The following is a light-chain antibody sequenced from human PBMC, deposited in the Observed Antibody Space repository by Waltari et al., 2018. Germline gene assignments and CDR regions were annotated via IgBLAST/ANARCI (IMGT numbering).Light chain of an antibody. J-gene: IGLJ2*01. V-gene: IGLV1-44*01. CDR2: SND. CDR1: SSNIGSNT. CDR3: AAWDDSLKTVI. Sequence: QSVLTQPPSASGTPGQRVTISCSGSSSNIGSNTVNWYQQLPGTAPKLLIYSNDPRPSGVPDRFSGSTSGTSASLAISGLQSEDEAGYYCAAWDDSLKTVIFGGGTKLTVL.